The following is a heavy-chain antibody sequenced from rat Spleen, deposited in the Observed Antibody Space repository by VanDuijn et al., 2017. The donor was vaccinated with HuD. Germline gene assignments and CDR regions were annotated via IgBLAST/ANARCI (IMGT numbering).Heavy chain of an antibody. CDR2: IWGNGNT. Sequence: QVQLKESGPGLVQPSQTLSLTCTVSGFSLSSYGVIWVRQPPGKGLEWMGVIWGNGNTNYNSALKSRLSISRDTSKSQVFLKMNSLQTEDTATYYCARDRTYYGYSPFAYWGQGTLVTVSS. CDR1: GFSLSSYG. D-gene: IGHD1-9*01. J-gene: IGHJ3*01. V-gene: IGHV2-13*01. CDR3: ARDRTYYGYSPFAY.